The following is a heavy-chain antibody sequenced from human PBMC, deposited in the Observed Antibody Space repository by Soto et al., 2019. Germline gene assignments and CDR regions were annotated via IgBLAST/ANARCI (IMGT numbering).Heavy chain of an antibody. D-gene: IGHD1-7*01. V-gene: IGHV3-23*01. CDR3: AKCIQVNWNYGAFHI. CDR1: GFTFSSYS. Sequence: GGSLRLSCAASGFTFSSYSMSWVRQAPGKGLEWVSHITASGGTTYYADSVKGRFTISRDSSRSTLYLQMNSLRAEDTALYYCAKCIQVNWNYGAFHIWGQGTMVTVPS. CDR2: ITASGGTT. J-gene: IGHJ3*02.